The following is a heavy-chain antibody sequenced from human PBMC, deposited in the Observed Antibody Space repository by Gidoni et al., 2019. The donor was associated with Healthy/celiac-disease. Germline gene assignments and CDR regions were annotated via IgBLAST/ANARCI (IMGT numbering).Heavy chain of an antibody. D-gene: IGHD3-10*01. Sequence: QVPLVQSGAEVKKPGASVKVSCKASGYTFTSYGISWVRQAPGQGLEWMGWISAYNGNTNYAQKLQGRVTMTTDTSTSTAYMELRSLRSDDTAVYYCAREGGITMVRGVITEFDYWGQGTLVTVSS. CDR2: ISAYNGNT. J-gene: IGHJ4*02. CDR3: AREGGITMVRGVITEFDY. CDR1: GYTFTSYG. V-gene: IGHV1-18*01.